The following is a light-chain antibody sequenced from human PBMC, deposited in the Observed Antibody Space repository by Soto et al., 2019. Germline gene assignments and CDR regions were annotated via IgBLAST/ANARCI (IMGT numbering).Light chain of an antibody. CDR2: SGN. CDR3: AAWDDSLNGVV. Sequence: QLVLTQPPSASGTPGQRVTISCSGSSSNVGSYTVYWYQQLPGTAPKVLIYSGNRRPSGVPARFSGSKSGTSASLAISGLQSEDEADYYCAAWDDSLNGVVFGGGTKL. CDR1: SSNVGSYT. V-gene: IGLV1-44*01. J-gene: IGLJ2*01.